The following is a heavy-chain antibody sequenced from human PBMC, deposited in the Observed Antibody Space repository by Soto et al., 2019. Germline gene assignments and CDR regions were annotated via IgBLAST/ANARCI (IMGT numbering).Heavy chain of an antibody. V-gene: IGHV4-31*03. CDR2: IYYSGST. CDR1: GGSISSGGYY. J-gene: IGHJ5*02. Sequence: QVQLQESGPGLVKPSQTLSVTCTVSGGSISSGGYYWSWIRQHPGKGLEWIGYIYYSGSTYYNPSLKSRVTISVDTSKNQFSLKLSSVTAADTAVYYCARDLSHSGSSGYYDWFDPWGQGTLVTVSS. CDR3: ARDLSHSGSSGYYDWFDP. D-gene: IGHD3-22*01.